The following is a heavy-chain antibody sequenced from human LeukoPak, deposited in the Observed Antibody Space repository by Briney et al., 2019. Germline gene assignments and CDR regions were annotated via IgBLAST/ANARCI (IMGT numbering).Heavy chain of an antibody. Sequence: SETLSLTCAVSGGSISSSNWWSWVRQPPGKGLEWIGEIYHSGSTNYNPSLKSRVTISVDRSKNQFSLKLSSVTAADTAVYYCARLHCSSTSCYDWNWFDPWGQGTLVTVSS. CDR1: GGSISSSNW. CDR2: IYHSGST. D-gene: IGHD2-2*01. CDR3: ARLHCSSTSCYDWNWFDP. J-gene: IGHJ5*02. V-gene: IGHV4-4*02.